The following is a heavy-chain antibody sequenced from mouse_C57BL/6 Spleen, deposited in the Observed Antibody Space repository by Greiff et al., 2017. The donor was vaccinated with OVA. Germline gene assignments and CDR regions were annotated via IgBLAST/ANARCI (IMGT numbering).Heavy chain of an antibody. CDR2: IYPGSGST. Sequence: QVQLQQPGAELVKPGASVTMSCKASGYTFTSYWITWVKQRPGQGLEWIGDIYPGSGSTNYNEKFKSKATLTVDTSSSTAYMQLSSLTSEDSAVYYCAKDYGSSYGAFDYWGQGTTLTVSS. D-gene: IGHD1-1*01. CDR1: GYTFTSYW. V-gene: IGHV1-55*01. CDR3: AKDYGSSYGAFDY. J-gene: IGHJ2*01.